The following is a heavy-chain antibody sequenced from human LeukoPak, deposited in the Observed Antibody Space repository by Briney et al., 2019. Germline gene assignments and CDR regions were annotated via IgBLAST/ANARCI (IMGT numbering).Heavy chain of an antibody. V-gene: IGHV1-46*01. Sequence: ASVKVSCKASGYSFSSSYMHWVRQAPGQGLEWMGIINPSGGTTSYAQKFQGRVTMTRDMSTSTAYMELSSLRSEDTAVYYCARGNYGSDENWFDPWGQGTLVTVSS. CDR3: ARGNYGSDENWFDP. D-gene: IGHD3-10*01. J-gene: IGHJ5*02. CDR2: INPSGGTT. CDR1: GYSFSSSY.